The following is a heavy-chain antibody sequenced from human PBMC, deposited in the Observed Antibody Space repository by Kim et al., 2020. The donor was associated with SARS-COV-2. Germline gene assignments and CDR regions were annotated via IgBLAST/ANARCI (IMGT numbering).Heavy chain of an antibody. CDR3: ARITFGGVLVSWTDYYYGMDV. V-gene: IGHV4-34*01. CDR1: GGSFSGYY. J-gene: IGHJ6*02. Sequence: SETLSLTCAVYGGSFSGYYWCWIRQLPGKGLEWFGAINHCGSTNYNPSLKSRVTISVATSKNQFSLKLSSVTAADTAVYYCARITFGGVLVSWTDYYYGMDVRGHGATVTVSS. CDR2: INHCGST. D-gene: IGHD3-16*02.